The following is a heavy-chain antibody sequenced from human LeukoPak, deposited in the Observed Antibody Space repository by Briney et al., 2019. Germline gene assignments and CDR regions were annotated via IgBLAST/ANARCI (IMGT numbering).Heavy chain of an antibody. CDR2: ISSDGSST. D-gene: IGHD3-10*01. Sequence: GGSLRLSCAASGFTVSSYWMHWVRQPPGTGLVWVSRISSDGSSTAYADPVKGRFTISRDNAKNTLYLQMNSLRAEDTAVYYCSRGGVDYWGQGTLVTVSS. V-gene: IGHV3-74*01. J-gene: IGHJ4*02. CDR3: SRGGVDY. CDR1: GFTVSSYW.